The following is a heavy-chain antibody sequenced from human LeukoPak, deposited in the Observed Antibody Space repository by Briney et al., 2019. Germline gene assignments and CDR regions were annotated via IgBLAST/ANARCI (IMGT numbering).Heavy chain of an antibody. CDR1: GFTFCDYA. J-gene: IGHJ4*02. Sequence: GGSLRLSCTASGFTFCDYAMSWFRQAPGKGLEWVGFIRSKAYGGTTEYAASVKGRFTISRDDSKSIAYLQMNSLKTEDTAVYYCTRDGIAAAGTGDYWGQGTLVTVSS. D-gene: IGHD6-13*01. CDR3: TRDGIAAAGTGDY. CDR2: IRSKAYGGTT. V-gene: IGHV3-49*03.